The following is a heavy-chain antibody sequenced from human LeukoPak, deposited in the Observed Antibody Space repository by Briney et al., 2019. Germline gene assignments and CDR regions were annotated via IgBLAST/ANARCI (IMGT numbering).Heavy chain of an antibody. CDR1: GFTFSSYG. CDR2: IRYDGSNK. V-gene: IGHV3-30*02. D-gene: IGHD3-3*01. CDR3: ARRAIFGVVMDAFDI. J-gene: IGHJ3*02. Sequence: GGSLRLSCAASGFTFSSYGMHWVRQAPGKGLEWVAFIRYDGSNKYYADSVKGRFTISRDNSKNTLYLQMNSLRAEDKAVYYCARRAIFGVVMDAFDIWGQGTMVTVSS.